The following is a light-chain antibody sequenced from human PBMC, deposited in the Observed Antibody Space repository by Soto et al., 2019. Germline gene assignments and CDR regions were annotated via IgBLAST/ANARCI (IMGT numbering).Light chain of an antibody. V-gene: IGLV2-14*01. CDR2: EVS. CDR3: NSYTRKSTGV. CDR1: SSDVGGYNY. Sequence: QSALTQPASVSGSPGQSITISCTGTSSDVGGYNYVSWYQQHPGKAPKLIIYEVSNRPSGVSNRFSGSKSCNTASLTISGLQAEDEADYYCNSYTRKSTGVFVTGTKFTVL. J-gene: IGLJ1*01.